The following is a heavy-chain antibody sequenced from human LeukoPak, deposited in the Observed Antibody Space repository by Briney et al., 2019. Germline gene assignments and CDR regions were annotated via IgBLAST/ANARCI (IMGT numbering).Heavy chain of an antibody. D-gene: IGHD5-18*01. Sequence: RASVKVSCKASGYTFTSYAMNWVRQAPGRGLEWMGIINPSGGSTSYAQKFQGRVTMTRDMSTSTVYMELSSLRSEDTAVYYCATAVDTAMVPDSWGQGTMVTVSS. CDR2: INPSGGST. CDR3: ATAVDTAMVPDS. CDR1: GYTFTSYA. J-gene: IGHJ3*01. V-gene: IGHV1-46*01.